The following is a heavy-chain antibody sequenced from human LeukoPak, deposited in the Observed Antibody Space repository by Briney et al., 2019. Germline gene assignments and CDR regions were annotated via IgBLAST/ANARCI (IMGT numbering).Heavy chain of an antibody. J-gene: IGHJ4*02. V-gene: IGHV3-30-3*01. CDR3: ARLYYYDSSGYYGGYFDY. CDR2: ISYDGSNK. D-gene: IGHD3-22*01. CDR1: GFTFSSYA. Sequence: GGSLRLSCAASGFTFSSYAMHWVRQAPGKGLEWVAVISYDGSNKYYADSVKGRFTISRDNSKNTLYLQMNSLRAEDTAVYYCARLYYYDSSGYYGGYFDYWGQGTLVTVSS.